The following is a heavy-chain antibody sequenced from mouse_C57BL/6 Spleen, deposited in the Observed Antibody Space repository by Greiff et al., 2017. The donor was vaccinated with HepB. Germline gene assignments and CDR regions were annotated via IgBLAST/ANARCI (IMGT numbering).Heavy chain of an antibody. J-gene: IGHJ3*01. V-gene: IGHV1-26*01. Sequence: EVQLQQSGPELVKPGASVKISCKASGYTFTDYYMNWVKQSHGKSLEWIGDINPNNGGTSYNQKFKGKATLTVDKSSSTAYMELRSLTSEDSAVYYCAPWLLRVAWFAYWGQGTLVTVSA. CDR2: INPNNGGT. D-gene: IGHD2-3*01. CDR1: GYTFTDYY. CDR3: APWLLRVAWFAY.